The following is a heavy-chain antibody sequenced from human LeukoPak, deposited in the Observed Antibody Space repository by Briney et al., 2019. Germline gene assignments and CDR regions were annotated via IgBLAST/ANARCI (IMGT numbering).Heavy chain of an antibody. CDR3: AKDKPPNSYSNYYYYGMDV. V-gene: IGHV3-33*06. J-gene: IGHJ6*02. Sequence: PGGSLRLSCAASGFTFSSYGMHWVRQAPGKGLEWVAVISYDGSNKYYADSVKGRFTISRDNSKNTLYLQMNSLRAEDTAVYYCAKDKPPNSYSNYYYYGMDVWGQGTTVTVSS. CDR1: GFTFSSYG. CDR2: ISYDGSNK. D-gene: IGHD6-13*01.